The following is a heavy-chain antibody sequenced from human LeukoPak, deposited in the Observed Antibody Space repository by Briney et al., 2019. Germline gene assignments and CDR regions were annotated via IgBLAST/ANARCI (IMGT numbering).Heavy chain of an antibody. V-gene: IGHV3-33*01. CDR3: ARDWSGIYDP. CDR2: IYYDGSNI. D-gene: IGHD3-3*01. J-gene: IGHJ5*02. Sequence: GGSLRLSCAASEFTFTTYGMHWVRQAPGKGLEWVAFIYYDGSNIYYADYVKGRFTISRDISKNTLYLQMDSLRAEDTAVYYCARDWSGIYDPWGQGTLVTVSS. CDR1: EFTFTTYG.